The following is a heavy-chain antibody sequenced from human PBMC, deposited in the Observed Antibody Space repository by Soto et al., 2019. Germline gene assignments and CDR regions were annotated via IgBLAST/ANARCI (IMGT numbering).Heavy chain of an antibody. J-gene: IGHJ4*02. CDR2: ISGSGGET. Sequence: EVQLLESGGGLVQPGESLRLSCVVSGFSFSRFAMSWVRQAPGKGLEWVSTISGSGGETYHADSVKGRFTISRDNSKNTLYLQINSLRADDTAVYYCAKVALTRFNILTGYSDFWGQGTLVTVSS. CDR1: GFSFSRFA. D-gene: IGHD3-9*01. CDR3: AKVALTRFNILTGYSDF. V-gene: IGHV3-23*01.